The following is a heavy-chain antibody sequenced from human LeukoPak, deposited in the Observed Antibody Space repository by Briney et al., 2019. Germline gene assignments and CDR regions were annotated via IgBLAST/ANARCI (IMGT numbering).Heavy chain of an antibody. Sequence: SETLSLTCTVSGGSISSYYWSWIRQPAGKGLEWIGRIYTSGSTNYNPSLKSRVTMSVDTSKNQFSLKLSSVTAADTAVYYCARVDTYGSGSYYNPYYYYGMVVWGQGTTVTVSS. V-gene: IGHV4-4*07. J-gene: IGHJ6*02. CDR3: ARVDTYGSGSYYNPYYYYGMVV. D-gene: IGHD3-10*01. CDR1: GGSISSYY. CDR2: IYTSGST.